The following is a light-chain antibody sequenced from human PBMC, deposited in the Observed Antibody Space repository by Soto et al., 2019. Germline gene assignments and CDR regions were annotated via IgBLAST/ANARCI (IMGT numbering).Light chain of an antibody. CDR2: WAS. V-gene: IGKV4-1*01. CDR3: QQYYTTPIT. CDR1: QTVLYSSNNEKY. Sequence: DIVMTQSPDSLAVSLGERATINCKSSQTVLYSSNNEKYLAWYQQKPGQPPKLLIYWASTRESGVPDRFSGSGSGTDFTLTISSLQAEDVAVYYCQQYYTTPITFGQGTRLEIK. J-gene: IGKJ5*01.